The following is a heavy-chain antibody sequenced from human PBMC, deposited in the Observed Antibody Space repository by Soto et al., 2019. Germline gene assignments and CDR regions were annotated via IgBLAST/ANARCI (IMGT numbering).Heavy chain of an antibody. Sequence: GGSLRLSCAASGFTFSSYWMSWVRQAPGKGLEWVANIKQDGSEKYYVDSVKGRFTISRDNAKNSLYLQMNSLRAEDTAVYYCARVGSGATMVRGVISFDYWGQGTLVTVSS. CDR1: GFTFSSYW. V-gene: IGHV3-7*05. CDR2: IKQDGSEK. D-gene: IGHD3-10*01. CDR3: ARVGSGATMVRGVISFDY. J-gene: IGHJ4*02.